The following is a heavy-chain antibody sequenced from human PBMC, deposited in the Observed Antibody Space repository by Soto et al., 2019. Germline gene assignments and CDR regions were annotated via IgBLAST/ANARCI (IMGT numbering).Heavy chain of an antibody. V-gene: IGHV3-23*01. J-gene: IGHJ3*02. CDR1: GFTFSSYA. Sequence: PGGSLRLSCAASGFTFSSYAMSWVRQAPGKGLEWVSAISGSGGSTYYADSVKGRFTISRDNSKNTLYLQMNSLRAEDTAVYYCAKDKGGLLWFGRKGAFDIWGRGTMVTVSS. CDR2: ISGSGGST. D-gene: IGHD3-10*01. CDR3: AKDKGGLLWFGRKGAFDI.